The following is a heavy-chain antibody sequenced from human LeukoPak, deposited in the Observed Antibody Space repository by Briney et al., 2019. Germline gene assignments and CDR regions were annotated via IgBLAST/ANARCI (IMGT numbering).Heavy chain of an antibody. CDR1: GGSISSYY. CDR2: IYYSGST. D-gene: IGHD3-9*01. V-gene: IGHV4-59*01. J-gene: IGHJ4*02. CDR3: ARVRNYDILTGYYTPHFYFDY. Sequence: SETLSLTCTVCGGSISSYYWSWIRQPPGKGLEWIGYIYYSGSTNYNPSLKSRVTISVDTSKNQFSLKLSSVTAADTAVYYCARVRNYDILTGYYTPHFYFDYWGQGTLVTVSS.